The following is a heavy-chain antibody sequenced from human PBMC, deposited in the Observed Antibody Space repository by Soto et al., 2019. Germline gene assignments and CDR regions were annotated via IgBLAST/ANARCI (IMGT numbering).Heavy chain of an antibody. D-gene: IGHD3-22*01. V-gene: IGHV3-9*01. J-gene: IGHJ4*02. CDR1: GFTFDDYA. CDR3: AKDLYPAYYYDSSGYYAGY. Sequence: GGSLRLSCAASGFTFDDYAMHWVRQAPGKGLEWVSGISWNSGSIGYADSVKGRFTISRDNAKNSLYLQMNSLRAEDTAVYYCAKDLYPAYYYDSSGYYAGYWGQGTLVTVSS. CDR2: ISWNSGSI.